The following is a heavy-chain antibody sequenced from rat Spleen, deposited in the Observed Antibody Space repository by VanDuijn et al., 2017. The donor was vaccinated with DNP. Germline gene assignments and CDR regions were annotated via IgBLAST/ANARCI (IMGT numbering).Heavy chain of an antibody. CDR3: SRHRSIGSSYAMDA. V-gene: IGHV5-31*01. CDR1: GFTFNKYW. Sequence: EVQLVESGGDLVQPGRSLKLSCVASGFTFNKYWMTWIRQVPGKGLEWVAAITSSGGDTNYRDSVKGRFTVSRDNARSSLYLQMDSLRSEDTATYFCSRHRSIGSSYAMDAWGQGTSVTVSS. J-gene: IGHJ4*01. D-gene: IGHD1-2*01. CDR2: ITSSGGDT.